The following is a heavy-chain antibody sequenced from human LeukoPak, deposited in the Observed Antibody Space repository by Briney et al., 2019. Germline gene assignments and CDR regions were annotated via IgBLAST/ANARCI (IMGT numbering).Heavy chain of an antibody. D-gene: IGHD4-17*01. Sequence: ASVKVSCKASGYTFTSYYMHWVRQAPGQGLEWMGIINPSGGSTSYAQKFQGRVTMTRDMSTSTVYMELSSLRSEDTAVYYCARGLADYGYYYYYMDVWGKGTTVTVSS. CDR3: ARGLADYGYYYYYMDV. CDR1: GYTFTSYY. CDR2: INPSGGST. J-gene: IGHJ6*03. V-gene: IGHV1-46*01.